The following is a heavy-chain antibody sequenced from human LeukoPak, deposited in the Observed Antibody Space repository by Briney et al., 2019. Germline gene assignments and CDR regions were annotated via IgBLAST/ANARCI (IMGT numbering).Heavy chain of an antibody. V-gene: IGHV4-34*01. CDR2: INHSGST. J-gene: IGHJ4*02. Sequence: PSETLSLTCAVYGGSFSGYYWSWIRQPPGKGLEWIGEINHSGSTNYNPSLKSRVTISVDTSKNQFSLKLSSVTAADTAVYYCARGIPGRSIDYWGQGTLVIVSS. CDR3: ARGIPGRSIDY. CDR1: GGSFSGYY. D-gene: IGHD3-16*02.